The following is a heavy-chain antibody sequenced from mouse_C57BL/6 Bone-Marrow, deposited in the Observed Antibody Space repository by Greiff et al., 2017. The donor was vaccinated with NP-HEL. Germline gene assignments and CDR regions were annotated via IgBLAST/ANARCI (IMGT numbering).Heavy chain of an antibody. D-gene: IGHD2-5*01. CDR3: ARGYYSNLYAMDY. CDR1: GFTFSSYA. V-gene: IGHV5-4*01. Sequence: EVQLVESGGGLVKPGGSLKLSCAASGFTFSSYAMSWVRQTPEKRLEWVATISDGGSYTYYPDNVKGRFTISRDNAKNNLYLQMSHLKSEDTAMYYCARGYYSNLYAMDYWGQGTSVTVSS. CDR2: ISDGGSYT. J-gene: IGHJ4*01.